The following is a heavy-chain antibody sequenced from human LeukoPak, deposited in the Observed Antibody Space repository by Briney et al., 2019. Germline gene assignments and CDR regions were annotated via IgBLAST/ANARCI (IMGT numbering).Heavy chain of an antibody. J-gene: IGHJ4*02. D-gene: IGHD2-21*02. Sequence: PSETLSLTCSVSGGSISRSTYYWGWIRQPPGKGLEWIGSNHYSGSTYYNPSLKSRVTISVDTSKNQFSLKLNSVTAADTAVYYCARPSYCGGDCYIDYWGQGTLVTVSS. CDR3: ARPSYCGGDCYIDY. V-gene: IGHV4-39*01. CDR1: GGSISRSTYY. CDR2: NHYSGST.